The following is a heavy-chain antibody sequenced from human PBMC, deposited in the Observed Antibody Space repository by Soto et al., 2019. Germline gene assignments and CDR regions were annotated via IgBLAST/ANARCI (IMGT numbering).Heavy chain of an antibody. J-gene: IGHJ4*02. CDR3: ARRRGGDGSGWDVGVFDY. CDR2: IYWDDDR. Sequence: QITLKESGPTRVKPTQTLALTCNFSGFSLSTSGVGVGWIRQPPGKALECLGIIYWDDDRRYSPSLKNRLTITKDTSKNEVVLIMINMDPDDTGTYYCARRRGGDGSGWDVGVFDYWGQGFLVTVSS. CDR1: GFSLSTSGVG. D-gene: IGHD2-15*01. V-gene: IGHV2-5*02.